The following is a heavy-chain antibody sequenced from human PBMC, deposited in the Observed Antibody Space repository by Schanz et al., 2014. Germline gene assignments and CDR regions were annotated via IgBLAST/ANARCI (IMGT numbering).Heavy chain of an antibody. J-gene: IGHJ4*02. Sequence: QVQLVQSGAEVKKPGASVKVSCKASGGTFNSYTINWVRQAPGQGLEWMGRIIPILGIANYAQNFQGRVTITADRSTSTAYMELSSLRSEDTAVYYCARGYGDSPTDSWGLGTLVTVSS. CDR3: ARGYGDSPTDS. CDR2: IIPILGIA. CDR1: GGTFNSYT. D-gene: IGHD4-17*01. V-gene: IGHV1-69*04.